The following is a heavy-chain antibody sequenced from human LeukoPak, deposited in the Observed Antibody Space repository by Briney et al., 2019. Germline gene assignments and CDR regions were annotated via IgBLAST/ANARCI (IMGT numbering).Heavy chain of an antibody. CDR2: ISPGDSDA. CDR3: ARRQGCSSTSCPPDY. Sequence: KSGESLKISCKGSGYTFTNYYIGWVRQTPGKGLEWMGIISPGDSDARYSPSFQGQVTMSADKSINTAYLQWSSLEASDTAMYYCARRQGCSSTSCPPDYWGQGTLVTVSP. J-gene: IGHJ4*02. D-gene: IGHD2-2*01. CDR1: GYTFTNYY. V-gene: IGHV5-51*01.